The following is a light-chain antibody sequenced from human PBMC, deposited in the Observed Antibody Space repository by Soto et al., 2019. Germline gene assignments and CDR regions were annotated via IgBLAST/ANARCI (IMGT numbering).Light chain of an antibody. Sequence: DIQMTQSPSTLSASVGDRVTITCRASQSISSWLAWYQQKPGKAPKLLIYKASSLESGVPSRFSGSGSGTEFTHTISSLQPDDFATYYCQQYNSYLITFGQGTRLEIK. CDR3: QQYNSYLIT. CDR1: QSISSW. J-gene: IGKJ5*01. CDR2: KAS. V-gene: IGKV1-5*03.